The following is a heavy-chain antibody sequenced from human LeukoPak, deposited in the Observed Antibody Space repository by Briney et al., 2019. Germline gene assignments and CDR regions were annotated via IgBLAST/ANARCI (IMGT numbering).Heavy chain of an antibody. D-gene: IGHD3-16*01. J-gene: IGHJ6*02. CDR1: GFSFNSDW. CDR2: INHNGNVN. V-gene: IGHV3-7*03. Sequence: PGGSLRLSCAASGFSFNSDWMDWVRQAPGKGLEWVASINHNGNVNYYVDSVKGRFTISRDSAKNSLYLQMSNLRAEDTAVYFCARGGGLDVWGQGATVTVSS. CDR3: ARGGGLDV.